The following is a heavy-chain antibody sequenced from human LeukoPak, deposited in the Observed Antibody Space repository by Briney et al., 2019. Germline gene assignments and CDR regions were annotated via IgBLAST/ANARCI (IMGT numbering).Heavy chain of an antibody. CDR2: INPNSGGT. CDR3: ARADCSGGSCYSGFDY. D-gene: IGHD2-15*01. V-gene: IGHV1-2*02. J-gene: IGHJ4*02. CDR1: GYTFTGYY. Sequence: ASVKVSCKASGYTFTGYYMHWVRQAPGQGLEWMGWINPNSGGTNYAQKFQGRVTMTRDTSISTAYMELSSLRSEDTAVYYCARADCSGGSCYSGFDYWGQGTLVTVSS.